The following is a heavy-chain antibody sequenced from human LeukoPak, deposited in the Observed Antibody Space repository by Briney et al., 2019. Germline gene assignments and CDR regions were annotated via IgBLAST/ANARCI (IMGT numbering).Heavy chain of an antibody. V-gene: IGHV3-33*02. D-gene: IGHD2-2*01. J-gene: IGHJ5*02. CDR1: GFTLSRSA. CDR3: ARGGGYCSSTPCYLNWFDP. CDR2: IWSDGTTE. Sequence: GGSLRLSCAVSGFTLSRSAMDWVRQAPGKGLEWVAVIWSDGTTEKYADSVKGRFTISRDSSTNTLFLQMNSLRAEDTAVYYCARGGGYCSSTPCYLNWFDPWGQGTLVTVSS.